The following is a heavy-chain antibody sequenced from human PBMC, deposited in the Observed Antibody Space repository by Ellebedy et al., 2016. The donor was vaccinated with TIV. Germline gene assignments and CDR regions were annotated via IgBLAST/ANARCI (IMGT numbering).Heavy chain of an antibody. Sequence: PGGSLRLSCAASGFTFSSYAMNWVRQAPGKGLEWVSSINDISSHIYYADSLRGRFTISRDNSKNTLYLQMNSLRAEDTAVYFCAREVYCGGDCFNFDLWGQGTLVTVSS. V-gene: IGHV3-21*01. CDR2: INDISSHI. J-gene: IGHJ4*02. CDR1: GFTFSSYA. CDR3: AREVYCGGDCFNFDL. D-gene: IGHD2-21*02.